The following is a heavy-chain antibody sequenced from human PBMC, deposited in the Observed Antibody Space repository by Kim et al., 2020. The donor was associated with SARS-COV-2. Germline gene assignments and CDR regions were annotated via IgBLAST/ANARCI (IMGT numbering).Heavy chain of an antibody. CDR1: GGSISSYY. V-gene: IGHV4-59*13. CDR3: ARAPMARIAAAEAPSQNWFDP. J-gene: IGHJ5*02. D-gene: IGHD6-13*01. Sequence: SETLSLTCTVSGGSISSYYWSWIRQPPGKGLEWIGYIYYSGSTNYNPSLKSRVTISVDTSKNQFSLKLSSVTAADTAVYYCARAPMARIAAAEAPSQNWFDPWGQGTLVTVSS. CDR2: IYYSGST.